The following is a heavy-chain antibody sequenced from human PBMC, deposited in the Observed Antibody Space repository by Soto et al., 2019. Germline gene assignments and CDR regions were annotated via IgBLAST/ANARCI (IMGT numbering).Heavy chain of an antibody. D-gene: IGHD3-10*01. J-gene: IGHJ6*02. CDR2: ISYDGSNK. CDR3: ARDLLLGSGFDYYYGMDV. Sequence: HPGGSLRLSCAASGFTFSSYAMHWVRQAPGKGLEWVAVISYDGSNKYYADSVKGRFTISRDNSRNTLYLQMNSLRAEDTAVYYCARDLLLGSGFDYYYGMDVWGQGTTVTVSS. CDR1: GFTFSSYA. V-gene: IGHV3-30-3*01.